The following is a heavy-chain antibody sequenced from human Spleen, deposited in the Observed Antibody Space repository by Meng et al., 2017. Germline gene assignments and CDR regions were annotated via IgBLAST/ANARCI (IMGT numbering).Heavy chain of an antibody. D-gene: IGHD3-22*01. Sequence: GESLKISCAASGFTVSNNYMSWVRQAPGKGLERVSIINSGGNRFYADSVKDRFTISRDNAKNSLYLQMNSLRAEDTAVYYCARDLYDSSGYYYIDYWGQGTLVTVSS. CDR3: ARDLYDSSGYYYIDY. CDR2: INSGGNR. V-gene: IGHV3-66*01. CDR1: GFTVSNNY. J-gene: IGHJ4*02.